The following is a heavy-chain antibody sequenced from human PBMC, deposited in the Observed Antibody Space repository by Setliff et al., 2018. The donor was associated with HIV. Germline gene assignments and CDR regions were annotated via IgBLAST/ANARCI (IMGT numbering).Heavy chain of an antibody. CDR1: GGSFSSYY. CDR3: ARVPGYSSGTSYMDV. J-gene: IGHJ6*03. Sequence: PSETLSLTCAVYGGSFSSYYWSWIRQPPGKGLEWIGEINHSGSTNYNPSLKSRVTISADTSKNQFSLKLRSVTAADRAVYYCARVPGYSSGTSYMDVWGKGTTVTVSS. CDR2: INHSGST. V-gene: IGHV4-34*01. D-gene: IGHD6-19*01.